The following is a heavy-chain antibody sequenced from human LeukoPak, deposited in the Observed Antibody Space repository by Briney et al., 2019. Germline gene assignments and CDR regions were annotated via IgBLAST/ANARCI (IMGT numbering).Heavy chain of an antibody. J-gene: IGHJ4*02. CDR3: AKISTMVRGVTELYYFDY. V-gene: IGHV3-23*01. CDR1: GFTFSSYA. CDR2: ISGSGGST. Sequence: VGSLRLSCAASGFTFSSYAMSWVRQAPGKGLEWVSAISGSGGSTYYADSVKGRFTISRDNSKNTLYLQMNSLRAEDTAVYYCAKISTMVRGVTELYYFDYWGQGTLVTVSS. D-gene: IGHD3-10*01.